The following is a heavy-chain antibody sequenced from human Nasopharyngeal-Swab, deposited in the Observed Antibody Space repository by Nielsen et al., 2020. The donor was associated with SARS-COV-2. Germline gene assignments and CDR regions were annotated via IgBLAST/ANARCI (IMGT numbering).Heavy chain of an antibody. CDR3: ARVAGLIAAAGDY. V-gene: IGHV3-21*01. D-gene: IGHD6-13*01. CDR2: ISSSSSYI. J-gene: IGHJ4*02. Sequence: RQAPGKGLEWVSSISSSSSYIYYADSVKGRFTISRDNAKNSLYLQMNSLRAEDTAVYYCARVAGLIAAAGDYWGQGTLVTVSS.